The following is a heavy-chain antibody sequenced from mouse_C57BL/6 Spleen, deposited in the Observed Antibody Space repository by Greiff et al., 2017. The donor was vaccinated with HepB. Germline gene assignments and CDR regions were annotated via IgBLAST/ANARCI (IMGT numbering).Heavy chain of an antibody. Sequence: QVQLQQPGAELVMPGASVKLSCKASGYTFTSYWMHWVKQRPGQGLEWIGEIDPSDSYTNYNQKFKGKSTLTVDKSSSTAYMQLSSLTSEDSAVYYCSRGDYGLYYFDYWGQGTTLTVSS. CDR2: IDPSDSYT. CDR3: SRGDYGLYYFDY. CDR1: GYTFTSYW. V-gene: IGHV1-69*01. J-gene: IGHJ2*01. D-gene: IGHD1-1*01.